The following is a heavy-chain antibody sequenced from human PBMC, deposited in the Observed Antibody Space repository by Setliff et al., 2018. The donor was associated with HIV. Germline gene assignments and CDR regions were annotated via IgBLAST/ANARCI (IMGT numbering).Heavy chain of an antibody. Sequence: SETLSLTCAVSGYSISSGSYRAWIRQPPGKGLEWIGSIYHSGTTYYNPSLKSRVTISVDTSKNQFSLKLSSVTAADTAVYYCARVRQVSDYGDYDYYFDYWGQGALVTVSS. CDR2: IYHSGTT. J-gene: IGHJ4*02. V-gene: IGHV4-38-2*01. D-gene: IGHD4-17*01. CDR1: GYSISSGSY. CDR3: ARVRQVSDYGDYDYYFDY.